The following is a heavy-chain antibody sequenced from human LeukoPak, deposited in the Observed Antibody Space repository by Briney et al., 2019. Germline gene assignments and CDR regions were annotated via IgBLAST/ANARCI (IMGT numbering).Heavy chain of an antibody. V-gene: IGHV3-23*01. CDR2: ISGSGGST. Sequence: GGSLRLSCAASGFTFSSYAMSWVRQAPGKGLEWVSAISGSGGSTYYADSVKGRFTISRDNSKNTLYLQMNSLRAEDTAVYYCAKDFRPYDSSGYFDYWGQGTLVTVSS. D-gene: IGHD3-22*01. CDR3: AKDFRPYDSSGYFDY. CDR1: GFTFSSYA. J-gene: IGHJ4*02.